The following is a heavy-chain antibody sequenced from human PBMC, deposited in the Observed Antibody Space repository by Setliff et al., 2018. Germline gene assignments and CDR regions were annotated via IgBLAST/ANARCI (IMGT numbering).Heavy chain of an antibody. Sequence: SETLSLTCTVSGGSISSYYWIWIRQPPGKGLEWIGYIYSSGRTNYNPSLKSRVTLSVDTSNNQFSLKVSSVTAADTAVYYCARGGFGYCSSTSCQWGYYSMDVWGKGTTVTVSS. D-gene: IGHD2-2*03. CDR1: GGSISSYY. V-gene: IGHV4-4*08. CDR3: ARGGFGYCSSTSCQWGYYSMDV. J-gene: IGHJ6*03. CDR2: IYSSGRT.